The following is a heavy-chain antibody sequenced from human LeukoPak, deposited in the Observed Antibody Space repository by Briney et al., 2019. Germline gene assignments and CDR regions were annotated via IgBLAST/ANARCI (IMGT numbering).Heavy chain of an antibody. V-gene: IGHV4-39*07. CDR2: IYHSGST. CDR1: GGSISSSSYY. Sequence: PSETLSLTCTVSGGSISSSSYYWGWIRQPPGKGLEWIGSIYHSGSTYYNPSLKSRVTISVDTSKNQFSLKLSSVTAADTAVYYCAREDANWFDPWGQGTLVTVSS. CDR3: AREDANWFDP. J-gene: IGHJ5*02.